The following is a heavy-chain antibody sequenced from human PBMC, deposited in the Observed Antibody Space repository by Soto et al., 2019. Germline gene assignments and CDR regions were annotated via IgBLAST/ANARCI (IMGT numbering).Heavy chain of an antibody. CDR2: INHSGRA. J-gene: IGHJ6*02. CDR1: GGSFSGYY. CDR3: ARGPRCINTSCSNDYYHFGLDV. D-gene: IGHD2-2*01. V-gene: IGHV4-34*01. Sequence: QVQLQQWGAGLLKPSETLSLTCAVYGGSFSGYYWSWIRQPPGKGLEWIGEINHSGRANSNPSLMSRVTTPVDTSKNHFSLTLTSVTASDTAVYYCARGPRCINTSCSNDYYHFGLDVWGQGTTVTVSS.